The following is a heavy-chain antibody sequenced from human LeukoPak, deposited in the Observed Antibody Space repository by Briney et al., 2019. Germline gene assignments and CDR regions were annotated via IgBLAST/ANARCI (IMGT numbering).Heavy chain of an antibody. Sequence: GGSLRLSCAASGFTFDDYAMHWVRHAPGKGPEWVSGISWNSGSIGYADSVKGRFTISRDNAKNSLYLQMNSLRAEDTALYYCAKDTGIAVAGSLFDYWGQGTLVTVSS. J-gene: IGHJ4*02. D-gene: IGHD6-19*01. CDR1: GFTFDDYA. CDR3: AKDTGIAVAGSLFDY. V-gene: IGHV3-9*01. CDR2: ISWNSGSI.